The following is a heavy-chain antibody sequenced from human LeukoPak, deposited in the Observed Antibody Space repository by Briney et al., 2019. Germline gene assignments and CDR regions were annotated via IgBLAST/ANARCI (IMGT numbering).Heavy chain of an antibody. J-gene: IGHJ4*02. CDR1: GFTFSSYG. V-gene: IGHV3-30*03. CDR2: ISYDGSNK. Sequence: PGGSLRLSCAASGFTFSSYGMHWVRQAPGKGLEWVAGISYDGSNKYYADSVKGRFTISRDNSKNTLYLQMNSLRAEDTAVYYCAREGVPAAIIDYWGQGTLVTVSS. D-gene: IGHD2-2*01. CDR3: AREGVPAAIIDY.